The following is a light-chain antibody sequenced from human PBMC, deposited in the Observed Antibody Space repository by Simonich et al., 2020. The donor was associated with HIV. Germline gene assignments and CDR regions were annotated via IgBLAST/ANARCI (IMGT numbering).Light chain of an antibody. V-gene: IGLV2-23*01. J-gene: IGLJ2*01. CDR2: EGS. Sequence: QSALTQPASVSGSPGHSITISCTGTTSDFGSYNLVSWYKQHPGKAPNLMIYEGSKRPSGVAYRFAGSKFGNTASLTISGLQAEDEADYYCCSYAGTSTVIFGGGTKLTVL. CDR1: TSDFGSYNL. CDR3: CSYAGTSTVI.